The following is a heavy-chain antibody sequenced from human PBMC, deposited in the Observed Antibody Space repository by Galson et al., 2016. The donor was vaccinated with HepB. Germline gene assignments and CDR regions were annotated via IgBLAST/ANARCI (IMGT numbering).Heavy chain of an antibody. Sequence: SLRLSCAASGFTFSIYAMSWVRQAPGKGLEWVSAITSSGGSTYYADSVKGRFTISRDNSKNTLHLQMNSMRAEDTAVYHCATERGSYNFDQWGQGTLVTVSS. J-gene: IGHJ4*02. CDR1: GFTFSIYA. V-gene: IGHV3-23*01. D-gene: IGHD1-26*01. CDR3: ATERGSYNFDQ. CDR2: ITSSGGST.